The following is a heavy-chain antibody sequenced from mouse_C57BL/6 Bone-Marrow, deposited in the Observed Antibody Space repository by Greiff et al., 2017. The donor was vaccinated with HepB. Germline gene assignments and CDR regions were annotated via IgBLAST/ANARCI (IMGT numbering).Heavy chain of an antibody. Sequence: QVQLKESDAELVKPGASVKISCKVSGYTFTDHTIHWMKQRPEQGLEWIGYIYPRDGSTEYNEKFKGKATLTADKSSSTAYMQLNSLTSEDAAVYFCARNYYGSSYDWYFDVWGTGTTVTVSS. D-gene: IGHD1-1*01. CDR1: GYTFTDHT. CDR2: IYPRDGST. J-gene: IGHJ1*03. V-gene: IGHV1-78*01. CDR3: ARNYYGSSYDWYFDV.